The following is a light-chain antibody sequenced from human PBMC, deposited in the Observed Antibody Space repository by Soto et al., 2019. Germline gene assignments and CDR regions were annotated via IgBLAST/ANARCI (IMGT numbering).Light chain of an antibody. V-gene: IGKV1-39*01. Sequence: DIQMTQSPSSLSASIGDRVTITCRASQSVRTHLNWYHQKPGKAPELLIYAASSLQAGVPSRFSGSGCGTDFTLTISSLHPEDFGDYYCQQSYSPPRTFGQGTNLEIK. CDR2: AAS. CDR1: QSVRTH. CDR3: QQSYSPPRT. J-gene: IGKJ2*01.